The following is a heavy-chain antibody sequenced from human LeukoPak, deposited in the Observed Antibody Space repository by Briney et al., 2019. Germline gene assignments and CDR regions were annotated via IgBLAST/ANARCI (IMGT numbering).Heavy chain of an antibody. J-gene: IGHJ4*02. Sequence: ASVKVSCKASGYTFTGYYMHWVRQAPGQGLEWMGWINPNSGGTNYAQKFQGRVTMTRDTSISTAYIELSRLRSDDTAVYYCARDPNYYDSSGPPDYWGQGTLVTVSS. CDR2: INPNSGGT. D-gene: IGHD3-22*01. CDR3: ARDPNYYDSSGPPDY. V-gene: IGHV1-2*02. CDR1: GYTFTGYY.